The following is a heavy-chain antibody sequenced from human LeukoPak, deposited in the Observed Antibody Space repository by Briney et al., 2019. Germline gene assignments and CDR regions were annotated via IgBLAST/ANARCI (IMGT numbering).Heavy chain of an antibody. CDR1: GFTFRVYT. D-gene: IGHD3-10*01. CDR3: ATMVRGVGSFDY. V-gene: IGHV3-21*01. CDR2: ISSGSTYI. Sequence: GGSLRLSCAASGFTFRVYTMNWVRQAPGKGLEWVSSISSGSTYIYYADSMRGRFTISRDNAKNSLYLQMNSLRAEDTAVYYCATMVRGVGSFDYWGQGTLVTVSS. J-gene: IGHJ4*02.